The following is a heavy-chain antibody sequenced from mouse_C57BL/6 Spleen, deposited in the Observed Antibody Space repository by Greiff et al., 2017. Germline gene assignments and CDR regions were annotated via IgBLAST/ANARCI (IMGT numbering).Heavy chain of an antibody. CDR3: ARPDGYQGAIDY. D-gene: IGHD2-3*01. J-gene: IGHJ4*01. V-gene: IGHV5-17*01. Sequence: EVMLVESGGGLVKPGGSLKLSCAASGFTFSDYGMHWVRQAPEKGLEWVAYISSGSSTIYYEDTVKGRFTISRDNAKNILFLQMTSQRSEDKARDYCARPDGYQGAIDYWGQGTSVTVSS. CDR1: GFTFSDYG. CDR2: ISSGSSTI.